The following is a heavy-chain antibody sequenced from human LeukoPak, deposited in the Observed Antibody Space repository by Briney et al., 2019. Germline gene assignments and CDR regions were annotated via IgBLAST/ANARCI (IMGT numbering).Heavy chain of an antibody. D-gene: IGHD6-6*01. CDR2: IKQDGSEK. V-gene: IGHV3-7*01. CDR3: ARVTRGQSIAARYYMDV. J-gene: IGHJ6*03. CDR1: GLTFNKYW. Sequence: GGSLRLSCEASGLTFNKYWMTWVSQAPGKGLEWVANIKQDGSEKNYVDSVKGRFTISRDNAKNSLYLQMNSLRAEDTAVYYCARVTRGQSIAARYYMDVWGKGTTVTVSS.